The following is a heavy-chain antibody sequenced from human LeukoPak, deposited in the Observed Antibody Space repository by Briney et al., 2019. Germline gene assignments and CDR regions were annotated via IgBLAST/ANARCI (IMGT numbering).Heavy chain of an antibody. CDR2: INVGAEYI. CDR3: ASGPPFLKYFEY. V-gene: IGHV3-23*01. D-gene: IGHD3-3*01. J-gene: IGHJ4*02. Sequence: GGSLRLSCAASGFTFSTYVMNWFRQAPGKGLEWVSTINVGAEYIFYADSVKGRFTISRDDSNNALYLQMHSLRAEDTALYYCASGPPFLKYFEYWGQGTLVTVSS. CDR1: GFTFSTYV.